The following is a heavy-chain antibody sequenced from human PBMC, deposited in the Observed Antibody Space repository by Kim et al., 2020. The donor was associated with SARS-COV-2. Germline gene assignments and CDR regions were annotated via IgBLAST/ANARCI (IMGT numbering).Heavy chain of an antibody. D-gene: IGHD3-3*01. CDR2: IKAGNGNT. Sequence: ASVKVSCKASGYTFSNYAFHWVRQAPGQRLEWMGWIKAGNGNTKYSQQFQDRVTLAWDTSASTGYMDLSGLKSEDTAVYYCARMGASGNYYYDSWGQGTL. CDR1: GYTFSNYA. CDR3: ARMGASGNYYYDS. J-gene: IGHJ4*02. V-gene: IGHV1-3*01.